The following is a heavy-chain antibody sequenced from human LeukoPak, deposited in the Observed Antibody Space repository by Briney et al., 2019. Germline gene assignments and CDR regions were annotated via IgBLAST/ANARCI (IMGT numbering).Heavy chain of an antibody. CDR3: ARARSIAVAGYYYYGMDV. Sequence: ASVKVSCKASGYTXSDYYMHWVRQAPGQGLEWMGWINPNSGGTNYAQKFQGRVTMTRDTSISTAYMGLSRLRSDDTAVYYCARARSIAVAGYYYYGMDVWGQGTTVTVSS. CDR2: INPNSGGT. CDR1: GYTXSDYY. D-gene: IGHD6-19*01. V-gene: IGHV1-2*02. J-gene: IGHJ6*02.